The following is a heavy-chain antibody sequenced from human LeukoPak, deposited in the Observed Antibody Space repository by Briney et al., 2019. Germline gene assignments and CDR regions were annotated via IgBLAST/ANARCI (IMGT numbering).Heavy chain of an antibody. CDR3: ARAAIMVRGVIITDLDAFDI. Sequence: PSQTLSLTCTVSGGSISSGDYYWSWIRQPPGKGLEWIGYIYYSGSTYYNPSLKSRVTISVDTSKNQFSPKLSSVTAADTAVYYCARAAIMVRGVIITDLDAFDIWGQGTMVTVSS. CDR2: IYYSGST. J-gene: IGHJ3*02. D-gene: IGHD3-10*01. CDR1: GGSISSGDYY. V-gene: IGHV4-30-4*01.